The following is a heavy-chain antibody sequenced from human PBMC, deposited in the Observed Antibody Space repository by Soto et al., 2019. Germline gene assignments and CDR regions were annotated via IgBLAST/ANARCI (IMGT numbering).Heavy chain of an antibody. D-gene: IGHD2-21*02. CDR2: VSYDGSNK. Sequence: QVQLVESGGGVVQPGRSLRLSCAASGFTFSSYGMHWVRQAPGKGLEWEAIVSYDGSNKYYADSVKGRFTISRDNSKNTLYLQMNSLRTEDTAVYYCAKGQFTVVTPGYFQHWGQGTLVTVSS. CDR1: GFTFSSYG. CDR3: AKGQFTVVTPGYFQH. J-gene: IGHJ1*01. V-gene: IGHV3-30*18.